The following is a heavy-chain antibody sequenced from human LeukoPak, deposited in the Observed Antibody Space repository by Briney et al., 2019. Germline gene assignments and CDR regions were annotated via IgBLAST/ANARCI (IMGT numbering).Heavy chain of an antibody. V-gene: IGHV3-11*06. CDR1: GFTFSDYY. D-gene: IGHD3-10*01. CDR3: ARDGIGSGVKREYYFDY. J-gene: IGHJ4*02. CDR2: ISSSSSYT. Sequence: GGSLRLSCAASGFTFSDYYMSWIRQTPGKGLEWVSYISSSSSYTNYADSVKGRFTISRDNAKNSLYLQMNSLRAEDTAVYYCARDGIGSGVKREYYFDYWGQGTLVTVSS.